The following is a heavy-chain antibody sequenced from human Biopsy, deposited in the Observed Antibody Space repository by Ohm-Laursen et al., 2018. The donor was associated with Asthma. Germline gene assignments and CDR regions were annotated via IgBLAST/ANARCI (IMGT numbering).Heavy chain of an antibody. V-gene: IGHV3-11*01. CDR3: ARGYDSSS. J-gene: IGHJ5*02. D-gene: IGHD6-6*01. CDR2: INGKSNSI. CDR1: GFTFSDYY. Sequence: SLRPSCTASGFTFSDYYMSWIRQAPGKGLEWISYINGKSNSIEYADSVKGRFTISRGNAKNSLYLQMNSLRAEDTAVYYCARGYDSSSWGQGTPVTVSS.